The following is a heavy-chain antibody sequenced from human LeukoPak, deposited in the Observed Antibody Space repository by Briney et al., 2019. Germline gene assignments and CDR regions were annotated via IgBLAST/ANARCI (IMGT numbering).Heavy chain of an antibody. CDR3: ARVLADGVGY. J-gene: IGHJ4*02. Sequence: GASVKVSCKASGGTFSNYAISWVRQAPGQGLEWMGGIIPIFGTANYAQKFQGRVTITADESTSTAYMELSSLRSEDTAVYYCARVLADGVGYWGQGTLVTVSS. CDR1: GGTFSNYA. D-gene: IGHD6-13*01. CDR2: IIPIFGTA. V-gene: IGHV1-69*01.